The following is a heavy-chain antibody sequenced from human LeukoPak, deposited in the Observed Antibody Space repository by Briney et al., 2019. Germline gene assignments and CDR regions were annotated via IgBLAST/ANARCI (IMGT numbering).Heavy chain of an antibody. Sequence: GGSLRLSCAASGFTFSSYAMSWVRQAPGKGLEWVSAISGSGGSTYYADSVKGRFTISRDNSKNTLFLQMNSLRAEDTAVFYCAKVKSRLVRVIDYWGQGTLVTVSS. CDR3: AKVKSRLVRVIDY. D-gene: IGHD3-16*02. CDR1: GFTFSSYA. CDR2: ISGSGGST. J-gene: IGHJ4*02. V-gene: IGHV3-23*01.